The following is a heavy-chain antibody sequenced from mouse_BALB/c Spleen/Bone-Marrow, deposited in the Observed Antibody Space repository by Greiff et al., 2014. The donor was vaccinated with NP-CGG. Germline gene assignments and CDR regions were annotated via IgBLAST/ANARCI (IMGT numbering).Heavy chain of an antibody. Sequence: VHVKQSGPELEKPGASVKIPCEASGYSFTGYNMNWVKQTNGKSLEWIGNIDPYNGDTRYSQKFKGKATLTVDKSSSTSYMQLKSLTSEDSAVYYCARGGYDVGTFAYWGQGTLVTVSA. CDR1: GYSFTGYN. D-gene: IGHD2-14*01. CDR2: IDPYNGDT. J-gene: IGHJ3*01. V-gene: IGHV1S135*01. CDR3: ARGGYDVGTFAY.